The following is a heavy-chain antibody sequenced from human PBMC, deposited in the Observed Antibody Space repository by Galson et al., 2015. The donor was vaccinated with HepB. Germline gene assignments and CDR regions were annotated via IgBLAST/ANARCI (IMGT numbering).Heavy chain of an antibody. CDR2: LSSDGGRT. V-gene: IGHV3-64D*06. J-gene: IGHJ4*02. CDR1: GFTFSVYA. Sequence: SLRLSCAASGFTFSVYAMHWVRKAPGKGLEYASGLSSDGGRTYYADSVKGRFTISRDNSRNTLFLQMSSLRPEDTAIYYCVRGAGTQWQIGADYWGQGTLVTVSS. D-gene: IGHD6-19*01. CDR3: VRGAGTQWQIGADY.